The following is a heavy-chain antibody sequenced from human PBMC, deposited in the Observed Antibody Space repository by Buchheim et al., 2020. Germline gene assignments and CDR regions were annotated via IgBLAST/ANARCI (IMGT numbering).Heavy chain of an antibody. J-gene: IGHJ4*02. Sequence: EVQLLESGGGLVQPEGSLRLSCAASGFTFSSYAISWVRQAPGKGLEWVSAISGSGGSTYYADSVKGRFTISRDNSKNTLYLQMNSLRAEDTAVYYCARALSYYYDSSGYYYFDYWGQGTL. CDR3: ARALSYYYDSSGYYYFDY. D-gene: IGHD3-22*01. CDR2: ISGSGGST. CDR1: GFTFSSYA. V-gene: IGHV3-23*01.